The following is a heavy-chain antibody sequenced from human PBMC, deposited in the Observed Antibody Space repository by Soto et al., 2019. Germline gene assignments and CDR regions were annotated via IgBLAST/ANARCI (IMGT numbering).Heavy chain of an antibody. Sequence: GGSLRLSCAASGFTFSSYAMHWVRQAPGKGLEWVSVITGSGGSTYYADSVKGRFTISRDTTKNTLFLQMNSLRVEDTAVYYCAKDRYGDYGGIDYWGQGTMDTVSS. CDR2: ITGSGGST. J-gene: IGHJ4*02. CDR3: AKDRYGDYGGIDY. V-gene: IGHV3-23*01. D-gene: IGHD4-17*01. CDR1: GFTFSSYA.